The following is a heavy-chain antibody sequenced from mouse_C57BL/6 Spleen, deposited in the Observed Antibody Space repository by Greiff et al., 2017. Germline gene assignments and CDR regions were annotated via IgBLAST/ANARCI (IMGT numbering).Heavy chain of an antibody. CDR2: ISSGSSTI. J-gene: IGHJ4*01. D-gene: IGHD2-4*01. CDR3: ARDYAYARDY. V-gene: IGHV5-17*01. CDR1: GFTFSDYG. Sequence: EVQLVEPGGCLVKPGGSLKLSCAASGFTFSDYGMHWVRQAPEKGLERVAYISSGSSTIYYADTVKGRFTISRDNAKNTLFLQMTSLRSEDTAMYYCARDYAYARDYWGQGTSVTVAS.